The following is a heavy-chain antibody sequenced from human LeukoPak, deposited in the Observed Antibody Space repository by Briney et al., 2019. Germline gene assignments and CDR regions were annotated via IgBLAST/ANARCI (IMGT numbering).Heavy chain of an antibody. Sequence: GRSLRLSCAASGFTFDDYAMHWVRQAPGKGLEWVSGISWNSGSIGYADSVKGRITISRDNAKNSLYLQMNSLRAEDTALYYCAKGLAISAAAGSYYFDYWGQGTLVTVSS. D-gene: IGHD6-13*01. CDR3: AKGLAISAAAGSYYFDY. J-gene: IGHJ4*02. V-gene: IGHV3-9*01. CDR1: GFTFDDYA. CDR2: ISWNSGSI.